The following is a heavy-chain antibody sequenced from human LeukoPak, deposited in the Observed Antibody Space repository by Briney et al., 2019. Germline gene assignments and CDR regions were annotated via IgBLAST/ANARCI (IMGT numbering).Heavy chain of an antibody. J-gene: IGHJ4*02. Sequence: GESLKISCKGSGYSFTNYWIGWVRQMPGKGLEWMGIIYPGDSDTRYSPSFQGQVTISADKSISTAYLQWSSLKASDSAMYYFAGPAAAGSISFDYWGRGTLVTVSS. D-gene: IGHD6-13*01. CDR2: IYPGDSDT. CDR3: AGPAAAGSISFDY. CDR1: GYSFTNYW. V-gene: IGHV5-51*01.